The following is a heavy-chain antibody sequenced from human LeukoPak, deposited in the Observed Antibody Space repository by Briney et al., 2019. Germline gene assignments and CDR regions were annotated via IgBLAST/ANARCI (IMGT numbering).Heavy chain of an antibody. CDR2: IWYDGSHT. V-gene: IGHV3-33*01. CDR3: ARDPQHSMDV. Sequence: QPGRSLRLSCVGSGFTFSSHGMHWVRQAPGKGLESVAVIWYDGSHTYYAESVKGRFTISRDDSKSTLYLQMNSLRAEDTTIYYCARDPQHSMDVWGQGTTVTVSS. J-gene: IGHJ6*02. CDR1: GFTFSSHG. D-gene: IGHD5-18*01.